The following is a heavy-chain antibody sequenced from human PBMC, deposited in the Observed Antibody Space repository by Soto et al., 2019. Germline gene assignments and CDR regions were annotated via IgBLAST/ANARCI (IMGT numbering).Heavy chain of an antibody. J-gene: IGHJ4*02. V-gene: IGHV1-46*03. Sequence: ASVKVSCKASGYTFTSYYMHWVRQAPGQGLEWMGIINPSGGSTSYAQKFQGRVTMTRDTSTSTVYMELSSLRSEDTAVYYCARGPVGGYYDSSGYLTNFDYWGQGTLVTVSS. CDR1: GYTFTSYY. CDR3: ARGPVGGYYDSSGYLTNFDY. D-gene: IGHD3-22*01. CDR2: INPSGGST.